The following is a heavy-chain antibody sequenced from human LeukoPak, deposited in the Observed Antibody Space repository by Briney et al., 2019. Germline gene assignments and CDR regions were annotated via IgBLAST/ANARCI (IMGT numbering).Heavy chain of an antibody. V-gene: IGHV1-2*02. CDR2: INPNSGGT. CDR3: ARWPIGQQLTMYAFDI. CDR1: GYTFTGYY. J-gene: IGHJ3*02. Sequence: ASVTVSCKASGYTFTGYYMHWVRQAPGQGLEWMGWINPNSGGTNYAQKFQGRVTMTRDTSISTAYMELSRLRSDDTAVYYCARWPIGQQLTMYAFDIWGQGTMVTVSS. D-gene: IGHD6-13*01.